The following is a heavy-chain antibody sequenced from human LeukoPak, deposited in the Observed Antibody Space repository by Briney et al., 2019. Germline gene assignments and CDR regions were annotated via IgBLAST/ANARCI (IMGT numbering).Heavy chain of an antibody. Sequence: SETLSLTCTVSGGSISSGSYYWSWIRQPAGKGLEWIGRIYTSGSTNYNPSLKSRVTMSVDTSKNQFSLKLSSVTAADTAVYYCARGLSGSYAYWGQGTLVTVSS. CDR2: IYTSGST. D-gene: IGHD1-26*01. CDR1: GGSISSGSYY. V-gene: IGHV4-61*02. CDR3: ARGLSGSYAY. J-gene: IGHJ4*02.